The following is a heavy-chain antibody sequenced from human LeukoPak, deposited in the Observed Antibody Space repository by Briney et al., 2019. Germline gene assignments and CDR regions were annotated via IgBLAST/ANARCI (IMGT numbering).Heavy chain of an antibody. Sequence: SETLSLTCTVSGGSISSYYWSWIRQPAGKGLEWIGRIYTSGSTNYNPSLKSRVTMSVDTSKNQFSLKPSSVTAADTAVYYCARDLGSSWRSYFDYWGQGTLVTVSS. D-gene: IGHD6-13*01. CDR1: GGSISSYY. V-gene: IGHV4-4*07. CDR2: IYTSGST. CDR3: ARDLGSSWRSYFDY. J-gene: IGHJ4*02.